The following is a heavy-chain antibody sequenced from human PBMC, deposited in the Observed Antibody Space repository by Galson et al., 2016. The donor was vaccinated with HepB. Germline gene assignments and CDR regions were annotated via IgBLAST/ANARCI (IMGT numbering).Heavy chain of an antibody. CDR1: GDSIDSTSHY. CDR3: SRDRGWGSVKYFGY. CDR2: VFATGST. D-gene: IGHD2-21*01. J-gene: IGHJ4*02. Sequence: TLSLTCTVSGDSIDSTSHYWSWLRQPAGKGLEWIGRVFATGSTSFNPSLKSRVTLSVDTSQNHFSLTLSAVTAADTAVYYCSRDRGWGSVKYFGYWGQGILVTVSS. V-gene: IGHV4-61*02.